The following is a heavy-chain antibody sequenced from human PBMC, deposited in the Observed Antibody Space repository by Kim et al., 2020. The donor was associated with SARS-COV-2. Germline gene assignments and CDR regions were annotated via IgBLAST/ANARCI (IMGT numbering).Heavy chain of an antibody. Sequence: ASVKVSCKASGYTFTTYYMHWVRQAPGQGLEWMGMINPSGGSTSYAQKFQDRVIVTRDTSTSTVYMELSSLRSEDTAVYYCASDFNTWFYYFDYWGQGTL. D-gene: IGHD3-10*01. J-gene: IGHJ4*02. V-gene: IGHV1-46*01. CDR2: INPSGGST. CDR1: GYTFTTYY. CDR3: ASDFNTWFYYFDY.